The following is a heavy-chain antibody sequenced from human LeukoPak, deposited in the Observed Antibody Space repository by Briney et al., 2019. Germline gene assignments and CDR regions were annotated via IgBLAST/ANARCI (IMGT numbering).Heavy chain of an antibody. CDR1: GGSFSSGSYY. CDR3: ARVNYDILTGYSNFYYFDY. J-gene: IGHJ4*02. V-gene: IGHV4-61*01. CDR2: IYYSGST. D-gene: IGHD3-9*01. Sequence: SETLSLTCTVSGGSFSSGSYYWSWIRQPPGKGLEWIGYIYYSGSTNYNPSLKSRVTISVDTSKNQFSLKLSSVTAADTAVYYCARVNYDILTGYSNFYYFDYWGQGTLVTVSS.